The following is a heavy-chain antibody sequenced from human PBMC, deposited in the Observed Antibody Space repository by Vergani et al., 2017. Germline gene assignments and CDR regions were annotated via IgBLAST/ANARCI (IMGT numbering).Heavy chain of an antibody. Sequence: EVQLVESGGGVVRPGGSLRLSCAASGFTFDDYGMSWVRQAPGKGLEWVSAIGTAGDTYYPGSVKGRFTISRDNAKNSLYLQMNSLRAEDTAVYYCARDGRESSGYYYNYWGQGTLVTVSS. D-gene: IGHD3-22*01. J-gene: IGHJ4*02. CDR1: GFTFDDYG. CDR2: IGTAGDT. V-gene: IGHV3-20*04. CDR3: ARDGRESSGYYYNY.